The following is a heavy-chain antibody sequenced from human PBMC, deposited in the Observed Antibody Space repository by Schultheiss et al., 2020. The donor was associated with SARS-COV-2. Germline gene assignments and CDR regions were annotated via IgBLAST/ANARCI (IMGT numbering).Heavy chain of an antibody. CDR2: TYYRSKWYY. D-gene: IGHD6-19*01. Sequence: SQTLSLTCDISGDSVSSNSAVWNWIRQSPSRGLEWLGRTYYRSKWYYDYALSVESRITIYPDTSKNQFSLQLNSVTPEDAAVYYCARENLVGGWLTPDYWGQGILVTVS. J-gene: IGHJ4*02. CDR1: GDSVSSNSAV. V-gene: IGHV6-1*01. CDR3: ARENLVGGWLTPDY.